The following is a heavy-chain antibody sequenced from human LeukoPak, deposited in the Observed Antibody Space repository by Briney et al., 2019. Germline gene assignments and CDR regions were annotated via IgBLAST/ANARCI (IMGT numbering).Heavy chain of an antibody. CDR1: GFTFSSYL. CDR3: ALLRGGNY. V-gene: IGHV3-7*02. CDR2: INQDGSDK. D-gene: IGHD3-10*01. J-gene: IGHJ4*02. Sequence: QTGGSLRLSCAASGFTFSSYLMTWVRQAPGKGLEWVATINQDGSDKYYVDSVKGRFTISRDNAQNSLHLQMNSLRVEDTAVYYCALLRGGNYWGRGTLVTVSS.